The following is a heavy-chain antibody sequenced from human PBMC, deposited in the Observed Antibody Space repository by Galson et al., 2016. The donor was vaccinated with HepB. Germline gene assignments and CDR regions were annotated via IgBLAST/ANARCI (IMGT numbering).Heavy chain of an antibody. CDR3: AREVDVVGATIGGY. J-gene: IGHJ4*02. CDR1: GFSFRRYG. Sequence: LRLSCAASGFSFRRYGMHWVRQAPGKGLEWVAFISYEGSNKKYGDSVKGRFTISRDNLKDMVYLQMNSLRSEDTAAYFCAREVDVVGATIGGYWGQGTLVTVSS. V-gene: IGHV3-33*01. D-gene: IGHD1-26*01. CDR2: ISYEGSNK.